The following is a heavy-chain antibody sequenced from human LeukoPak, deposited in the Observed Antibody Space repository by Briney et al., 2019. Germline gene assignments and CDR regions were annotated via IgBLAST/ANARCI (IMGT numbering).Heavy chain of an antibody. CDR3: ARDTYTGVGATKWDYSHYGMDV. CDR1: GYTFTSYG. V-gene: IGHV1-18*01. D-gene: IGHD1-26*01. CDR2: ISAYNGNT. J-gene: IGHJ6*02. Sequence: GASVKVSCKASGYTFTSYGISWVRQAPGQGLEWMGWISAYNGNTNYAQKLQGRVTMTTDTSTSTAYMELRSLRSDDTGVYYCARDTYTGVGATKWDYSHYGMDVWGQGTTVTVSS.